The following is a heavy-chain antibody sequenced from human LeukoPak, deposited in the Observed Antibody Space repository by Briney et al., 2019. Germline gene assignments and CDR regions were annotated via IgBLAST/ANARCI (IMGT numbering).Heavy chain of an antibody. Sequence: ASVKVSCKASGYTFTSYDINWVRQATGQGLEWMGWMNPNSGITGYAQKFQGRVTMTRNTSISTAYMELSSLRSEDTAVYYCARGWRKSPYRIITMVRGVIYVFDYWGQGNLVTVSS. CDR3: ARGWRKSPYRIITMVRGVIYVFDY. D-gene: IGHD3-10*01. V-gene: IGHV1-8*01. J-gene: IGHJ4*02. CDR2: MNPNSGIT. CDR1: GYTFTSYD.